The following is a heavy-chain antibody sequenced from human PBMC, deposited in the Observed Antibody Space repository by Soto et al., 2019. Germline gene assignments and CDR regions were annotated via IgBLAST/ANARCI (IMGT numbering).Heavy chain of an antibody. CDR1: GYTFTSYG. CDR3: ARVGKTYYYGSGSHPNWFDP. CDR2: ISAYNGNT. J-gene: IGHJ5*02. Sequence: ASVKVSCKASGYTFTSYGISWVRQAPGQGLEWMGWISAYNGNTNYAQKLQGRVTMTTDTSTSTAYMELRSLRSDDTAVYYCARVGKTYYYGSGSHPNWFDPWGQETLVTVSS. D-gene: IGHD3-10*01. V-gene: IGHV1-18*01.